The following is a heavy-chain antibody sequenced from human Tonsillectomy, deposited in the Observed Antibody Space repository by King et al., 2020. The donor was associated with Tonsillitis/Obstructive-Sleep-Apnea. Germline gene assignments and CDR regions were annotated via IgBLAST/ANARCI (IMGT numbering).Heavy chain of an antibody. CDR1: GFTFDDYA. V-gene: IGHV3-9*01. CDR2: ISWNSGTI. D-gene: IGHD3-3*01. J-gene: IGHJ3*02. Sequence: QLVESGGGLVQPGRSLRLSCAASGFTFDDYAMHWVRQAPGKGLEWVSGISWNSGTIGYADSVKGRFTISRDNAKNSLYLQMNSLRAEDTALYYCARTELYDFWSGYYLGAFDIWGQGTMVTVSS. CDR3: ARTELYDFWSGYYLGAFDI.